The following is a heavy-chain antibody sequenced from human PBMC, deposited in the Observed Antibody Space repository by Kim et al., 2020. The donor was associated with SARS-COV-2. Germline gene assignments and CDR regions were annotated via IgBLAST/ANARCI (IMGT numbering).Heavy chain of an antibody. Sequence: ASVKVSCKASGYTFTSYDVNWVRQASGRGLEWMGWMNPNSGNADYAQKFQGRVTMTRNTSISTAYMELTSLTSEDTAIYFCAGRAASTGTTLVYWGQGTLVTVSS. D-gene: IGHD1-1*01. CDR1: GYTFTSYD. CDR2: MNPNSGNA. V-gene: IGHV1-8*01. CDR3: AGRAASTGTTLVY. J-gene: IGHJ4*02.